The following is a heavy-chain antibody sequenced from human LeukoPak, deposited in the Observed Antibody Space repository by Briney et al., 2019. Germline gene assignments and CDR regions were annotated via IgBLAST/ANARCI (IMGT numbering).Heavy chain of an antibody. CDR1: GFTFSSYG. J-gene: IGHJ4*02. CDR3: ARETIYGSGSSV. Sequence: PGGSLRLSCAASGFTFSSYGMHWVRQAPGKGLEWVAVIWYDGSNKYYADSVKGRFTISRDNSKNTLYLQMNSLRAEDTAVYYCARETIYGSGSSVWGQGTLVTVSS. D-gene: IGHD3-10*01. V-gene: IGHV3-33*01. CDR2: IWYDGSNK.